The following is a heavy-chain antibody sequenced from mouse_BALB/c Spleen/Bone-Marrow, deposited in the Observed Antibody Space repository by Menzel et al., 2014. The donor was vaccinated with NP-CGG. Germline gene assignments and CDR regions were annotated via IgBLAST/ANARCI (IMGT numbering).Heavy chain of an antibody. V-gene: IGHV4-1*02. CDR1: GFDFSRYW. Sequence: EVKLLESGGGLVQPGGSLKLSCAASGFDFSRYWMSWVRQAPGKWLEWIGEINPDSSTINYTPSLKDKFIISRDNAKNTLYLQVSKVRSEDTALYYCARQGYYGKGDYWGQGTTLTVSS. D-gene: IGHD2-1*01. CDR2: INPDSSTI. J-gene: IGHJ2*01. CDR3: ARQGYYGKGDY.